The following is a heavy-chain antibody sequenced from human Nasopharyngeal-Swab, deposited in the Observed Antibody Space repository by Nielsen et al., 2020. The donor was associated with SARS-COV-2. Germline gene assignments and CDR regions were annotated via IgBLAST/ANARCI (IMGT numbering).Heavy chain of an antibody. D-gene: IGHD2-21*02. CDR1: GFTFSSYS. J-gene: IGHJ4*02. CDR2: ISSSSSYI. CDR3: ARVSSSDWDRGYFDY. Sequence: GGSLRLSCAASGFTFSSYSMNWVRQAPGKGLEWVSSISSSSSYIYYADSVKGRFTISRDNAKNSLYLQMNSLRAEDTAVYYCARVSSSDWDRGYFDYWGQGTLVTVSS. V-gene: IGHV3-21*01.